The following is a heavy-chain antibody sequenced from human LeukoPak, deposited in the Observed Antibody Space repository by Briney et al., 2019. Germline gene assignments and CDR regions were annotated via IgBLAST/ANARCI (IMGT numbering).Heavy chain of an antibody. CDR1: GYSIGSGYY. CDR2: IYHSGST. D-gene: IGHD3-10*01. CDR3: ARATMVREDLYWFDP. J-gene: IGHJ5*02. Sequence: SETLSLTCTVSGYSIGSGYYWGWIRQPPGKGLEWIGSIYHSGSTYYNPSLKSRVTISVDTSKNQFSLKLSSVTAADTAVYYCARATMVREDLYWFDPWGQGTLVTVSS. V-gene: IGHV4-38-2*02.